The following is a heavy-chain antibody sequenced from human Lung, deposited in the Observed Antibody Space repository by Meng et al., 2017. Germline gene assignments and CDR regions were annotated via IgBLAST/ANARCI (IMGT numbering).Heavy chain of an antibody. D-gene: IGHD3-16*01. V-gene: IGHV1-8*01. J-gene: IGHJ4*02. CDR2: MNPNSGNT. CDR1: GYTFHSYD. CDR3: ARGPTYVWGSLWVAGEYYFDY. Sequence: QVGWGQGGAEVKETGSSVKVSCKASGYTFHSYDTNWVRQATGQGLEWMGWMNPNSGNTGYAQKFQGRVTMTRNTSISTAYMELSSLRSEDTAVYYCARGPTYVWGSLWVAGEYYFDYWGQGTLVTVSS.